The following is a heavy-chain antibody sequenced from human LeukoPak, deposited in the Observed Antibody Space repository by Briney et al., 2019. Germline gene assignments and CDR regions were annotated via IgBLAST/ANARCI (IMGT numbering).Heavy chain of an antibody. CDR3: ARGGIVVVDRWFDP. CDR1: GGSISSSSYY. D-gene: IGHD2-15*01. CDR2: IYYSGST. V-gene: IGHV4-39*07. Sequence: SSETLSLTCTVSGGSISSSSYYWGWIRQPPGKGLEWIGSIYYSGSTNYNPSLKSRVTISVDTSKNQFSLKLSSVTAADTAVYYCARGGIVVVDRWFDPWGQGTLVTVSS. J-gene: IGHJ5*02.